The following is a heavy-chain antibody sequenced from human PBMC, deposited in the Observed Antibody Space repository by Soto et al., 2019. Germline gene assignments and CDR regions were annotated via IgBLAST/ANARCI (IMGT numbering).Heavy chain of an antibody. D-gene: IGHD2-15*01. V-gene: IGHV1-46*03. J-gene: IGHJ4*02. CDR1: GYTFSNYY. Sequence: GASVKVSWKASGYTFSNYYMHWVRQAPGQGLEWMGIINPRDGTTSYAQKFWGRVTMSRDTSTSTVYMELSSLRSEDTAVYYCGRVDCGGGSCYRFDYWGQGTLVTVSS. CDR2: INPRDGTT. CDR3: GRVDCGGGSCYRFDY.